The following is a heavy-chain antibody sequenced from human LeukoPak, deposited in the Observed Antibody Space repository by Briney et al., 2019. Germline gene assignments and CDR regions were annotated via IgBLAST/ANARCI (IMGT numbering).Heavy chain of an antibody. D-gene: IGHD3-16*02. J-gene: IGHJ4*02. V-gene: IGHV4-4*07. CDR3: ARAGYTISSYRFDY. CDR2: IYTTGMT. CDR1: GGSINSYW. Sequence: PSETLSLTCSVSGGSINSYWWSWIRQPAGKGLEFIGRIYTTGMTNYNPSLKSRVSMSVDTSKNKFSLELRSVAAADTAVDFCARAGYTISSYRFDYWGQGALVTVSP.